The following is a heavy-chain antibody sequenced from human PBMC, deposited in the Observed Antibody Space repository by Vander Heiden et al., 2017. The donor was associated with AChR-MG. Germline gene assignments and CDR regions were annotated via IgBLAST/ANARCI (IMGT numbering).Heavy chain of an antibody. J-gene: IGHJ4*02. V-gene: IGHV3-23*01. CDR2: ITGSGGTA. Sequence: EVRLFASGGGLVQPGGSLRLSCAASGFTFSDYAMTWVRQAPGKGLEWVSGITGSGGTAYYADSVKGRFTVSRENSKNALYMQKNSLRAEDTAVYYCAKETGYFLTMTDHWGQGTLVTVSS. CDR1: GFTFSDYA. D-gene: IGHD3-9*01. CDR3: AKETGYFLTMTDH.